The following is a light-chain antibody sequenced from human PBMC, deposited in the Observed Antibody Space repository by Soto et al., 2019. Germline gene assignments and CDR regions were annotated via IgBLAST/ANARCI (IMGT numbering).Light chain of an antibody. V-gene: IGKV4-1*01. CDR2: WAS. CDR3: RQYYNSPLT. Sequence: DIVMTQSPDSLAVSMGERATINCKSSQSVLYSSNNKNYLAWYQQKPGQPPKLLIYWASTRESGVPDRFSGSGSGTDFTLTISSLQAEDVAVYYCRQYYNSPLTFGGGTMV. J-gene: IGKJ4*01. CDR1: QSVLYSSNNKNY.